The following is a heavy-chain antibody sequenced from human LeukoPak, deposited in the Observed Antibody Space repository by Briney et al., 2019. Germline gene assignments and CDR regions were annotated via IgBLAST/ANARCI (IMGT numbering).Heavy chain of an antibody. CDR1: GGSISSGGYY. D-gene: IGHD6-13*01. J-gene: IGHJ4*02. V-gene: IGHV4-31*03. CDR3: ARVLNPYGAGTPRDRATFDY. Sequence: SQTLSLTCTVSGGSISSGGYYWSWIRQHPGKGLEWIGYIYYSGSTYYNPSLKSRVTISVDTSKNQFSLKLSSVTAADTAVYYCARVLNPYGAGTPRDRATFDYWGQGTLVTVSS. CDR2: IYYSGST.